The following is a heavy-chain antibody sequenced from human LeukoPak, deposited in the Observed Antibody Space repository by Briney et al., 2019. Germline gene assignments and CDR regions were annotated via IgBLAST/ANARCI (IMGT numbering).Heavy chain of an antibody. J-gene: IGHJ4*02. V-gene: IGHV3-30*04. CDR3: ARESYRFGEFYFDY. CDR1: GFTFSSNA. CDR2: ISYDGSNK. Sequence: PGRSLRLSCAASGFTFSSNAMHWVRQAPGKGPEWVAVISYDGSNKYYADSVKGRFTISRDNSKNTLYLQMNSLRAEDTAVYYCARESYRFGEFYFDYWGQGTLVTVSS. D-gene: IGHD3-10*01.